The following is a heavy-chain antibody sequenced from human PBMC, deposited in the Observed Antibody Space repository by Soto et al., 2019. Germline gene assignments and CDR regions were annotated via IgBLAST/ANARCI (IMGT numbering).Heavy chain of an antibody. CDR1: GFTFSSYA. V-gene: IGHV3-23*01. D-gene: IGHD3-9*01. CDR2: ISGSGGST. CDR3: AKDPRGHFEWLLLGYFDY. Sequence: PGGSLRLSCAASGFTFSSYAMSWVRQAPGKGLELVSAISGSGGSTYYADSVKGRFTISRDNSKNTLYLQMNSLRAEDTAVYYCAKDPRGHFEWLLLGYFDYWGQGT. J-gene: IGHJ4*02.